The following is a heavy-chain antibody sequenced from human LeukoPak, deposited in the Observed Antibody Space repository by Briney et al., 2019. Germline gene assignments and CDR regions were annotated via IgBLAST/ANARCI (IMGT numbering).Heavy chain of an antibody. CDR3: ARGRRVWGYSSGWDASWRWFDP. Sequence: PSETLSLTCTASGGSISSGSYYWSWIRQPAGKGLEWIGRIYTSGSTNYNPSLKSRVTISVDTSKNQFSLKLSSVTAADTAVYYCARGRRVWGYSSGWDASWRWFDPWGQGTLVTVSS. D-gene: IGHD6-19*01. CDR2: IYTSGST. V-gene: IGHV4-61*02. CDR1: GGSISSGSYY. J-gene: IGHJ5*02.